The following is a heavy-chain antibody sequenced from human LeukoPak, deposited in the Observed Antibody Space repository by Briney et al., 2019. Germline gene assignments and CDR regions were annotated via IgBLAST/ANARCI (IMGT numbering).Heavy chain of an antibody. V-gene: IGHV3-21*01. D-gene: IGHD1-1*01. CDR3: ARDRGTWNDDGFDY. Sequence: PGGSLRLSCAASGFTFNNSSMNWVRQAPGKGLEWVSSITSSSAYIYYADSVKGRFTLSRDDAKNSVYLQMNSLRAEDTAVYFCARDRGTWNDDGFDYWGQGTLVTVSS. CDR1: GFTFNNSS. CDR2: ITSSSAYI. J-gene: IGHJ4*02.